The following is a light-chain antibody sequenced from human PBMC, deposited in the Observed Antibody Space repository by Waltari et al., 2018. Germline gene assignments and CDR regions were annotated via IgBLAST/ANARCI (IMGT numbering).Light chain of an antibody. J-gene: IGKJ1*01. V-gene: IGKV1-39*01. CDR1: QRIDNY. CDR3: QQSDSVPRT. CDR2: AAS. Sequence: DIQMTQSPSSLSASVGYRVTITCRASQRIDNYVNWYQQRPGKAPKLLIFAASRLQSGVPARFSGSGSGTEFTLSISTLQPEDFATYFCQQSDSVPRTFGQGTRVEI.